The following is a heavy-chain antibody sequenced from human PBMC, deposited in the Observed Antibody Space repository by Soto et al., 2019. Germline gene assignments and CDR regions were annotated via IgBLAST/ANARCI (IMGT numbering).Heavy chain of an antibody. D-gene: IGHD5-18*01. CDR1: GGSFSGYH. CDR3: ARERRRGTAMVTGILY. J-gene: IGHJ4*02. CDR2: INHSGST. V-gene: IGHV4-34*01. Sequence: LPETLSLTCAVYGGSFSGYHWSWIRQPPGKGLEWIGEINHSGSTNYNPSLKSRVTISVDTSKNQFSLKLSSVTAADTAVYYCARERRRGTAMVTGILYWGQGTLVTVSS.